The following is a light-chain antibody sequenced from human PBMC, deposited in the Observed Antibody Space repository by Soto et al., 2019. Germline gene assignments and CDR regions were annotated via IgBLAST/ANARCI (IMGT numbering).Light chain of an antibody. CDR1: SSNIGAGYD. J-gene: IGLJ1*01. Sequence: QSVLTQPPSVSGAPGQRVTISCTGSSSNIGAGYDVHWYQQLPGTAPKLLIYANTNRPSGVPDRFSGSKSGSSASLAITGLQAEDEADYYCQSYDSTLGVDVFGIGTKVTVL. CDR3: QSYDSTLGVDV. V-gene: IGLV1-40*01. CDR2: ANT.